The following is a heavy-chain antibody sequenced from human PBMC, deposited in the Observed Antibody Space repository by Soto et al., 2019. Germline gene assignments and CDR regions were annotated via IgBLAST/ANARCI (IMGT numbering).Heavy chain of an antibody. V-gene: IGHV4-4*02. CDR3: ASQYYYDSSGSQTFDY. Sequence: SETLSLTCAVSGGSISSSNWWSWVRQPPGKGLEWIGEIYHSGSTNYNPSLKSRVTISVDTSKNQFSLKLSSVTAADTAVYYCASQYYYDSSGSQTFDYWGQGTQVTVSS. CDR2: IYHSGST. J-gene: IGHJ4*02. CDR1: GGSISSSNW. D-gene: IGHD3-22*01.